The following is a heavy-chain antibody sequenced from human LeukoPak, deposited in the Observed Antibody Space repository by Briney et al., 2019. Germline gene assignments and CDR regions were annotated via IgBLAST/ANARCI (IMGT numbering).Heavy chain of an antibody. D-gene: IGHD6-19*01. CDR2: IYYSGST. Sequence: SEALSLTCTVSGGSINSYYWSWIRQPPGKGLEWIGYIYYSGSTNYNPSLKSRVTISVDTSKNQFSLKLSSVTAADTAVYYCARHTKNSSGWYYFDYWGQGTLVTVS. V-gene: IGHV4-59*08. CDR3: ARHTKNSSGWYYFDY. CDR1: GGSINSYY. J-gene: IGHJ4*02.